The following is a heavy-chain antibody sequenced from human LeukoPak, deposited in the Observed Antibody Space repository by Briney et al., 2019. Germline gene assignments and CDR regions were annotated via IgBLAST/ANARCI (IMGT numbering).Heavy chain of an antibody. CDR2: INSDASTT. CDR1: GFTFSSYA. J-gene: IGHJ4*02. V-gene: IGHV3-74*01. Sequence: GGSLRLSCAASGFTFSSYAMSWVRQAPGKGLVWVSRINSDASTTSYADSVKGRFTISRDNAKNTLHLQMNSLRAEDTAVYYCTRVAGSGSVDWGQGTLVTVSS. D-gene: IGHD1-26*01. CDR3: TRVAGSGSVD.